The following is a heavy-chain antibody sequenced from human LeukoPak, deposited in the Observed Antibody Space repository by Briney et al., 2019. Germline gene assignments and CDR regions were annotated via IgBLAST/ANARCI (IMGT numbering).Heavy chain of an antibody. D-gene: IGHD2-15*01. Sequence: GGSLRLSCAASGFTFSSYGMHWVRQAPGKGLEWVAVIWYDGSDKYYADSVKGRFTISRDNSKNTLYLQMNSLRAEDTAVYYCARDYLYCSGGSCYFSNYYYYGMDVWGQGTTVTVSS. CDR2: IWYDGSDK. J-gene: IGHJ6*02. CDR1: GFTFSSYG. CDR3: ARDYLYCSGGSCYFSNYYYYGMDV. V-gene: IGHV3-33*01.